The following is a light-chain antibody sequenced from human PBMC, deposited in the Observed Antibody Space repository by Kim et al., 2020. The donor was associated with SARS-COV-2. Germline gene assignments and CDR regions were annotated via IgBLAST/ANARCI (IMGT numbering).Light chain of an antibody. CDR2: LNSDGGH. Sequence: QPVLTQSPSASASLGASVKLTCTLSSGHSTYAISWHQKRPEKGPRFLMKLNSDGGHRKGDGIPDRFSGSSSGAERYLTISSLQSEDEAEYYCQTWGTGIVVFGGGTKLTVL. CDR3: QTWGTGIVV. V-gene: IGLV4-69*01. CDR1: SGHSTYA. J-gene: IGLJ2*01.